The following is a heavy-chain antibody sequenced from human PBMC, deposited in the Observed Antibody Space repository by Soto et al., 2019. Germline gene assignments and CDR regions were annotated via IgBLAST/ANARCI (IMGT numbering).Heavy chain of an antibody. V-gene: IGHV3-21*01. CDR2: ISSSSSYI. CDR3: ARVHGDYDHYYFDY. CDR1: GFTFSSYS. J-gene: IGHJ4*02. Sequence: EVQLVESGGGLVKPGGSLRLSCAASGFTFSSYSMNWVRQAPGKGLEWVSSISSSSSYIYYADSVKGRFTISRDNAKNSLYLQMNSLRAEDTAEYYCARVHGDYDHYYFDYWGQGTLVTVSS. D-gene: IGHD4-17*01.